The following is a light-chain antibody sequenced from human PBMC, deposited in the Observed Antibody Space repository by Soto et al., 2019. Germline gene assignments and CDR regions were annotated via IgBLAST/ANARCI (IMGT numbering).Light chain of an antibody. Sequence: QSALTQPASISGSPGQSITISCTGSNSDIGSYDFVAWYQQLPGRSPRLIIYGVTNRPSGVSDRFSGSKSGNTASLTISGLQEDDXADYYCSSYTDRNPLVAFGGGTKLTV. J-gene: IGLJ2*01. CDR1: NSDIGSYDF. V-gene: IGLV2-14*03. CDR2: GVT. CDR3: SSYTDRNPLVA.